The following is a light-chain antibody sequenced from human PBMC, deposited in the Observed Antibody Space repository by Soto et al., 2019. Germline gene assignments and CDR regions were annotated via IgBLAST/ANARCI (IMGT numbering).Light chain of an antibody. CDR3: CSYAGSSTPHYV. CDR1: SSDVRSYNL. Sequence: QSALTQPASVSGSPGQSITISCTGTSSDVRSYNLVSWYQQHPGKAPKLMIYEGSKRPSGVSNRFSGSKSGNTASLTISGLQAEDEADYYCCSYAGSSTPHYVFGTGTKLTVL. V-gene: IGLV2-23*01. J-gene: IGLJ1*01. CDR2: EGS.